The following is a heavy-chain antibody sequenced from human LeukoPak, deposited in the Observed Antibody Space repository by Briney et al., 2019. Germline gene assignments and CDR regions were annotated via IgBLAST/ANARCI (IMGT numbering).Heavy chain of an antibody. CDR3: ARGSMVRKPYYFDY. J-gene: IGHJ4*02. Sequence: GASVKVSCKASGYTFTGYYMHWVRQAPGQGLEWMGWINPNSGGTNYAQKFQGRVAMTRDTSISTAYMELSRLRSDDTAVYYCARGSMVRKPYYFDYWGQGTLVTVSS. CDR1: GYTFTGYY. V-gene: IGHV1-2*02. CDR2: INPNSGGT. D-gene: IGHD3-10*01.